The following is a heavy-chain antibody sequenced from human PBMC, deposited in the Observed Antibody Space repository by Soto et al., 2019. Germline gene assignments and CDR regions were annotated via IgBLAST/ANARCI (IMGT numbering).Heavy chain of an antibody. D-gene: IGHD3-10*01. CDR3: ARAGNYGSGSSHNWFDP. Sequence: ASVKVSCKASGYTFTSYYMHWVRQAPGQGLEWMGIINPSGGSTSYAQKFQGRVTMTMDTSTSTVYMELSSLRSEDTAVYYCARAGNYGSGSSHNWFDPWGQGTLVTVSS. CDR2: INPSGGST. V-gene: IGHV1-46*01. J-gene: IGHJ5*02. CDR1: GYTFTSYY.